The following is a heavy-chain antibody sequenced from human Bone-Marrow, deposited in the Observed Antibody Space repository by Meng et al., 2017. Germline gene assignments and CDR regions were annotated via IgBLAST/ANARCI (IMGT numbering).Heavy chain of an antibody. CDR3: ARAKRIYSGYGWWFDP. J-gene: IGHJ5*02. V-gene: IGHV4-34*01. CDR2: INHSGST. CDR1: VGSFSGYY. Sequence: QVTLQLCGAGLLTASDALSLPAAYGVGSFSGYYWSWIRQPPGKGLEWIGEINHSGSTNYNPSLKSRVTISVDTSKNQFSLKLSSVTAADTAVYYCARAKRIYSGYGWWFDPWGQGTLVTVSS. D-gene: IGHD5-12*01.